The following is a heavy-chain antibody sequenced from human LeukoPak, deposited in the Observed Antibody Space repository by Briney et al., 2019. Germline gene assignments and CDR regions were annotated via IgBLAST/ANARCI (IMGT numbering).Heavy chain of an antibody. D-gene: IGHD3-3*01. Sequence: SETLSLTCTVSGGSISSSSYYWGWIRQPPGKGLEWIRSIYYSGSTYYNPSLKSRVTISVDTSKNQFSLKLSSVTAADTAVYYCASSSKNDFWSGYPFSWFDPWGQGTLVTVSS. CDR2: IYYSGST. CDR3: ASSSKNDFWSGYPFSWFDP. J-gene: IGHJ5*02. V-gene: IGHV4-39*07. CDR1: GGSISSSSYY.